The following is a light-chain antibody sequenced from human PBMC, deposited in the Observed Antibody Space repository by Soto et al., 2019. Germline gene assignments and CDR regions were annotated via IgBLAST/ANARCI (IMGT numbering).Light chain of an antibody. J-gene: IGKJ4*01. V-gene: IGKV1-12*01. CDR2: AAS. CDR3: KQSKSFPLT. CDR1: QPINRW. Sequence: DIQMTQSPSPLSASVGDRVTITCRASQPINRWLAWYQQKPGKAPKLLIYAASSLHTGVPLRFSGSGSGTDFSLTISSLQPEDFATYYCKQSKSFPLTFGGGPRWTSN.